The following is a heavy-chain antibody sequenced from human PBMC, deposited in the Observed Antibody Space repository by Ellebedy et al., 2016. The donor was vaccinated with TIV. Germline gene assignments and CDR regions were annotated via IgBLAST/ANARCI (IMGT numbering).Heavy chain of an antibody. CDR3: ARRSTDFAFDS. J-gene: IGHJ4*02. V-gene: IGHV3-23*01. Sequence: PGGSLRLSCAASGFTFSSYAMSWVRRAPGKGLEWVSAIRGDGGSTYYEDSVKGRFTISRDNSKNTLYLQMHSLRAEDTAVYFCARRSTDFAFDSWGQGTLVTVSS. D-gene: IGHD3/OR15-3a*01. CDR1: GFTFSSYA. CDR2: IRGDGGST.